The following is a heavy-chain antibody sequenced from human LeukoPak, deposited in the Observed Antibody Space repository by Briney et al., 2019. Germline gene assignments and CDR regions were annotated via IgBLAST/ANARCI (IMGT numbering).Heavy chain of an antibody. Sequence: GESLKISCKGSGYSFTSYWIGWVRQMPGKGLEWTGIIYPGDSDTRYSPSFQGQVTISADKSISTAYLQWSSLKASDTAMYYCARHGPSSSSWYDTLGYWGQGTLVTVSS. CDR1: GYSFTSYW. J-gene: IGHJ4*02. D-gene: IGHD6-13*01. CDR3: ARHGPSSSSWYDTLGY. V-gene: IGHV5-51*01. CDR2: IYPGDSDT.